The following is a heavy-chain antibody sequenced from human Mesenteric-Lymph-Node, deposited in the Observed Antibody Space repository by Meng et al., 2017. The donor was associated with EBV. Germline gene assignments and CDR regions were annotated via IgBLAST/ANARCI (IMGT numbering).Heavy chain of an antibody. CDR1: GGSISSSAYY. CDR3: ARAVAGKGTYDS. J-gene: IGHJ4*02. CDR2: INHGGST. Sequence: QLEAAGPGLGKPSQTLSPTCPVSGGSISSSAYYWGWLRQPPGKGLEWIGNINHGGSTYYSPSLKSRVTMSVDTSNNQFSLKLSSVTAADTAVYYCARAVAGKGTYDSWGQGTLVTVSS. V-gene: IGHV4-39*07. D-gene: IGHD6-19*01.